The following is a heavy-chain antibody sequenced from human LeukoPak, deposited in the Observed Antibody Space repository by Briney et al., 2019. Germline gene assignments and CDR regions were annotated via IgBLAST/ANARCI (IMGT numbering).Heavy chain of an antibody. CDR1: GYTHSSYA. Sequence: GGSLRLSCAASGYTHSSYAMSWVRQAPGKGLEWVSAISGSGGSTYYADSVKGRFTISRHNSKNTLYLQVNSLRAGDTAVYYCAKVGLTVATDEYYFDYWGEGTLVTVSS. CDR2: ISGSGGST. CDR3: AKVGLTVATDEYYFDY. J-gene: IGHJ4*02. V-gene: IGHV3-23*01. D-gene: IGHD5-12*01.